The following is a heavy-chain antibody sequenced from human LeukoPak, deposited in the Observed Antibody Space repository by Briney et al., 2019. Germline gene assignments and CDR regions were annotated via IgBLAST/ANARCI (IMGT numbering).Heavy chain of an antibody. J-gene: IGHJ4*02. D-gene: IGHD2/OR15-2a*01. Sequence: SETLSLTCTVSGGSISSYYWSWIRQPPGKGLEWIGSIYYSGSTYYNPSLKSRVTISVDTSKNQFSLKLSSVTAADTAVYYCARVFWAEGFDHWGQGTLVTVSS. V-gene: IGHV4-39*07. CDR1: GGSISSYY. CDR2: IYYSGST. CDR3: ARVFWAEGFDH.